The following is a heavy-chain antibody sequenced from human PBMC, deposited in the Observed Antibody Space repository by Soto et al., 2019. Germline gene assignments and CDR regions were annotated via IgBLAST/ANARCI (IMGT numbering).Heavy chain of an antibody. J-gene: IGHJ4*02. Sequence: GGSLRLSCAASGFTFSSYSMNWVRQAPGKGLEWVSSISSSSYICYADSVKGRLTISRDNAKNSLYLQMNSLRAEDTAVYYCARDLGQTDSRPLDYWGQGTLVTVSS. CDR3: ARDLGQTDSRPLDY. CDR2: ISSSSYI. CDR1: GFTFSSYS. V-gene: IGHV3-21*01. D-gene: IGHD6-13*01.